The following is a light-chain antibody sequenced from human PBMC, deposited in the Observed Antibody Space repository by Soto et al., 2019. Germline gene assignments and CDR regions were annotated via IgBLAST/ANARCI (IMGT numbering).Light chain of an antibody. CDR1: QSLSSW. CDR2: KAS. CDR3: QQFHSFSPT. Sequence: DIQMTQSPSTLSASVGDRVTITCRASQSLSSWLAWYQQKPGKAPKLLIYKASSLESGVPSRFSGSGSGTEFILTISSLQPDDFATYYCQQFHSFSPTFGQGTKVEIK. V-gene: IGKV1-5*03. J-gene: IGKJ1*01.